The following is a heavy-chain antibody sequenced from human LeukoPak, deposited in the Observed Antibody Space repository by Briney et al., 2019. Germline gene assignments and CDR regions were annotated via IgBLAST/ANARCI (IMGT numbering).Heavy chain of an antibody. J-gene: IGHJ4*02. D-gene: IGHD3-16*01. V-gene: IGHV4-59*01. Sequence: SETLSLTCTVSGGSISIYYWSWIRQPPGKGLEWIGHIYYSGSTDYSPSLKSRVTISVDTSKNQFSLKLNSVTAADTAVYYCARDEGGEFDYWGQGTLVTVSS. CDR2: IYYSGST. CDR3: ARDEGGEFDY. CDR1: GGSISIYY.